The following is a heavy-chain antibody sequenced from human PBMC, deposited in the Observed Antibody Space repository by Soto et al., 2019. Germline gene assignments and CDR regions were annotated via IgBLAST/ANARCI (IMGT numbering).Heavy chain of an antibody. Sequence: PSETLSLTCTVSGGSISSTSYYWGWIRQPPGKGLEWIGSIYYSGSTYYNPSLKSRVTISVDTSKNQFSLKLSSVTAADTAVYYFARDPGSGSYYGWFDPWGQGTLVTVSS. CDR1: GGSISSTSYY. V-gene: IGHV4-39*02. CDR3: ARDPGSGSYYGWFDP. J-gene: IGHJ5*02. D-gene: IGHD3-10*01. CDR2: IYYSGST.